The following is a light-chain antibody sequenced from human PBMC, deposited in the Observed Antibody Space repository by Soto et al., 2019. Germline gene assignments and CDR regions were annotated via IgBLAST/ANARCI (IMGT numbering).Light chain of an antibody. CDR2: DAS. CDR1: QTIHIW. Sequence: DIQMTQSPSTLSASVGDRVTITCRASQTIHIWLAWYQQKPGKSPKLLISDASNLESEVPSRFSGSGSGTQFTLTISSLQPNDVATYYCQQYNNYWTFGQGTKVEIK. CDR3: QQYNNYWT. V-gene: IGKV1-5*01. J-gene: IGKJ1*01.